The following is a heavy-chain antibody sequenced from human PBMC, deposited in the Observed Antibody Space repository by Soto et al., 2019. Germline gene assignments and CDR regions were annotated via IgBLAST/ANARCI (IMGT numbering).Heavy chain of an antibody. CDR3: AGWYYYGSGSFSFDY. J-gene: IGHJ4*02. Sequence: EVQLVESGGGLVQPGRSLRLSCAASGFTFDDYAMHWVRQAPGKGLEWVSGISWNSGSIGYADSVKGRFTISRDNAKNSLYLQMNSLRAEDTALYYCAGWYYYGSGSFSFDYWGQGTLVTVSS. CDR2: ISWNSGSI. CDR1: GFTFDDYA. D-gene: IGHD3-10*01. V-gene: IGHV3-9*01.